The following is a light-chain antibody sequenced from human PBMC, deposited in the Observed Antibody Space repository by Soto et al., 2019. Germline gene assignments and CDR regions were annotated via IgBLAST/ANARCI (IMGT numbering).Light chain of an antibody. V-gene: IGLV2-23*02. Sequence: QSALTQPASGSGSPGQSITISCTGTSSDVGSYNLVSWYQHHPGKAPKLMIYEVSKRPSGVSNRFSGSKSGNTASLTISGLQAEDEADYYCCSYAGSSTHVVFGGGTQLTVL. CDR2: EVS. J-gene: IGLJ2*01. CDR1: SSDVGSYNL. CDR3: CSYAGSSTHVV.